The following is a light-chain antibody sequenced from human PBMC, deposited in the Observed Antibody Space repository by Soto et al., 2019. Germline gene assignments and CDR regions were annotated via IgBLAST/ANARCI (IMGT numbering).Light chain of an antibody. V-gene: IGKV3D-15*01. Sequence: EIVMTQSPSTLSVSPGERATLSCRASQSVSGNYLAWYQHKPGQPPRLLISGASTRATGTPARFSGSGSGTECTLTINTLQSEDFAVYSCLQHSDWPPTFGGGTKVEIK. CDR3: LQHSDWPPT. J-gene: IGKJ4*01. CDR1: QSVSGN. CDR2: GAS.